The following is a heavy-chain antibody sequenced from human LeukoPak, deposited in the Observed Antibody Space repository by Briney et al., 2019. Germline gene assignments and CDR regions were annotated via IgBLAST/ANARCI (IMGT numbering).Heavy chain of an antibody. D-gene: IGHD3-3*01. Sequence: GGCLRLSCAASGFTFSSYAMHWVRPAPGKGLEWVGRIKSKTDGGTTDYAAPVKGRFTISRDDSKNTLYLQMNSLKTEDTAVYYCATREWLFRLDAFDIWGQGTMVTVSS. CDR2: IKSKTDGGTT. V-gene: IGHV3-15*01. CDR1: GFTFSSYA. J-gene: IGHJ3*02. CDR3: ATREWLFRLDAFDI.